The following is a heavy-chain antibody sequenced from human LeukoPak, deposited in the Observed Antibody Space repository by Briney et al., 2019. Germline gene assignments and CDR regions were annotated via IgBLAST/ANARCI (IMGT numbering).Heavy chain of an antibody. CDR1: GGSISSSSYC. CDR3: ARNVRRDGYNLPDY. V-gene: IGHV4-39*01. Sequence: SETLSLTCTVSGGSISSSSYCWGWLRQPPGKGLEWIVSIYYSGNTYHNPSLKSRVTISVDASKSQFSLKLSSVTAAHTAVYYCARNVRRDGYNLPDYWGQGTLVTVSS. J-gene: IGHJ4*02. CDR2: IYYSGNT. D-gene: IGHD5-24*01.